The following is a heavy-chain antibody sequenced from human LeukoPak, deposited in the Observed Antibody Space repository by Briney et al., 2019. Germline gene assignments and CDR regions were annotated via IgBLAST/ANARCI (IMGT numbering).Heavy chain of an antibody. CDR1: GGSISSSSYY. CDR3: ARVDTAIYFDY. V-gene: IGHV4-39*07. D-gene: IGHD5-18*01. J-gene: IGHJ4*02. Sequence: SETLSLTCTVSGGSISSSSYYWGWIRQPPGKGLEWIGSIYYSGSTYYNPSLKSRVTISVDTSKNQFSLKLSSVTAADTAVYYCARVDTAIYFDYWGQGTLVTVSS. CDR2: IYYSGST.